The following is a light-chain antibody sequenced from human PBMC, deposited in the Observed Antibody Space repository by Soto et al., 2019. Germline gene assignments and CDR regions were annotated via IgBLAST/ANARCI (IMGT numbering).Light chain of an antibody. V-gene: IGLV2-14*01. CDR1: SSDVGGYNY. J-gene: IGLJ2*01. CDR3: SSYTSSSTLMV. Sequence: SALTQPASVSGSPGQSITISCTGTSSDVGGYNYVSWYQQHPGKAPKLMIYDVSNRPSGVSNRFSGSMSGNTASLTISGLQAEDEADYYCSSYTSSSTLMVFGGGTKLTVL. CDR2: DVS.